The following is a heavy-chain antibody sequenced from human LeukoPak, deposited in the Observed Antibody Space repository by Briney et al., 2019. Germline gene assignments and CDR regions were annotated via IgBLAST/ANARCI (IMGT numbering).Heavy chain of an antibody. Sequence: PGGSLRLSCAASGFTVSSNYMSWVRQAPGKGLERVSVIYRGGSTYYADSVKGRFTISRDNSKNTLYLQMNSLRAEDTAVYYCARDHYDSSGYYHDYWGQGTLVTVSS. D-gene: IGHD3-22*01. CDR3: ARDHYDSSGYYHDY. CDR2: IYRGGST. CDR1: GFTVSSNY. J-gene: IGHJ4*02. V-gene: IGHV3-53*01.